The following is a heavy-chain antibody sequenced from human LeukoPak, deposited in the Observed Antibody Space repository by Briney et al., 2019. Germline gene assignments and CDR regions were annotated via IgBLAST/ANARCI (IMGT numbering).Heavy chain of an antibody. J-gene: IGHJ4*02. CDR3: ASSTYYYGSGSHPLYYFDY. D-gene: IGHD3-10*01. V-gene: IGHV3-7*01. Sequence: GGSLRLSCAASGFTFSSYWMSWVRQAPGKGLEWVANIKQDGSEKYYVDSVKGRFTISRDNAKNSLYLQMNSLRAEDTAVYYCASSTYYYGSGSHPLYYFDYWGQGTLVTVSS. CDR2: IKQDGSEK. CDR1: GFTFSSYW.